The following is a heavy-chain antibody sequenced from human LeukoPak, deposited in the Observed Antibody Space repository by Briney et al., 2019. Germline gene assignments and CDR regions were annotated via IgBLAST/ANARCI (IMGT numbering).Heavy chain of an antibody. CDR1: GFTFSSYS. Sequence: PGGSLRLSCAASGFTFSSYSMNWVRQAPGKGLEWVSSISSSSSYIYYADSVKGRFTISRDNAKNSLYLQMNSLRAEDTAVYYCASPPLDYDSSGYYFYYYYGMDVRGQGTTVTVSS. CDR3: ASPPLDYDSSGYYFYYYYGMDV. CDR2: ISSSSSYI. V-gene: IGHV3-21*01. J-gene: IGHJ6*02. D-gene: IGHD3-22*01.